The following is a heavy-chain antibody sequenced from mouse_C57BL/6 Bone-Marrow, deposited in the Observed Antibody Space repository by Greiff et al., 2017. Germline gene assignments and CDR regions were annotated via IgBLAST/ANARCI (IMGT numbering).Heavy chain of an antibody. CDR2: IYPRDCST. CDR3: ARLEFDGSSGDWYFDV. D-gene: IGHD1-1*01. V-gene: IGHV1-85*01. CDR1: GYTFTSYD. J-gene: IGHJ1*03. Sequence: QLQLKQSGPELVKPGASVKLSCKASGYTFTSYDINWVKQRPGQGLEWIGCIYPRDCSTKYTEKFRGKSTLTVDTSSSTAYMELHSLTSEDSALYFCARLEFDGSSGDWYFDVWGTGTTVTVSS.